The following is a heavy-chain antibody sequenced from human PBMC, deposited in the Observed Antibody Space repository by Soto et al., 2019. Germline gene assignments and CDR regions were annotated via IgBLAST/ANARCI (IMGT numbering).Heavy chain of an antibody. J-gene: IGHJ5*02. D-gene: IGHD3-10*01. Sequence: SETLSLTCAVSGGSFSDFYWTWIRQLPGKGLEWIGEINHIGYTNYNPSLESRVAISVDTSNNHFSLKLNSVTAADTAIYYCARDRPIRDSGSPSYDPWGQGIQVTVSS. V-gene: IGHV4-34*01. CDR1: GGSFSDFY. CDR3: ARDRPIRDSGSPSYDP. CDR2: INHIGYT.